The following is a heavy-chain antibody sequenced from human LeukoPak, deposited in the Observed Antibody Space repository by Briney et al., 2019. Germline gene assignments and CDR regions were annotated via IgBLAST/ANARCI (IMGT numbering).Heavy chain of an antibody. CDR1: GYTFTSYY. D-gene: IGHD6-13*01. CDR3: ARDRTSSSFFHGVDV. CDR2: INPSGGST. J-gene: IGHJ6*02. V-gene: IGHV1-46*01. Sequence: ASVKVSCKASGYTFTSYYMHWVRQAPGQGLEWMGIINPSGGSTSYVQKFQGRVTMTRDTSTSTVYMELSSLRSEDTAVYYCARDRTSSSFFHGVDVWGQGTTVTVSS.